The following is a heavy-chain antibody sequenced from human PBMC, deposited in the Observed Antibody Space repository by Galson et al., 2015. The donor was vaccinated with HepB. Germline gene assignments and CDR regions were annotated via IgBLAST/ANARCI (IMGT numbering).Heavy chain of an antibody. CDR2: IYNGGST. CDR1: GFTVISNY. D-gene: IGHD2-21*02. Sequence: SLRLSCAGSGFTVISNYMSWVRQAPGKGLEWVSIIYNGGSTYYADSVKGRFTISRDNSKNTLYLQMNSLRAEDTAVYYCAKLLGGDYYFDYWGQGTLVTVSS. CDR3: AKLLGGDYYFDY. V-gene: IGHV3-66*04. J-gene: IGHJ4*02.